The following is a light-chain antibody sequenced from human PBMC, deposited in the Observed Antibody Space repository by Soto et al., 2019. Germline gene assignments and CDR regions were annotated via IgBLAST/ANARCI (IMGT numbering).Light chain of an antibody. Sequence: EIVLTQSPGTLSLSPGERATLSCRASQSVSSSYLAWYQQKPGQPPRPLIYGASSRATGIPDRFSGSGSGTDFTLTISRLEPEDFAVYYCQQYGSSPRTFGQGTKVDIK. CDR2: GAS. CDR1: QSVSSSY. V-gene: IGKV3-20*01. CDR3: QQYGSSPRT. J-gene: IGKJ1*01.